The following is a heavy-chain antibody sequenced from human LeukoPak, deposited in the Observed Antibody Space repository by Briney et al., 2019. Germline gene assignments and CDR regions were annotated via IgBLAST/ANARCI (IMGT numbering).Heavy chain of an antibody. Sequence: GGSLRLSCAASGFTVSSNYMSWVRQAPGKGLEWVSFIYSGGSTYYADSVKGRFTISRDNSKNTLYLQMNSLRAEDTAVYYCANLDYYDSSGYSGRQKEIFDYWGQGTLVTVSS. J-gene: IGHJ4*02. CDR3: ANLDYYDSSGYSGRQKEIFDY. V-gene: IGHV3-66*01. CDR2: IYSGGST. CDR1: GFTVSSNY. D-gene: IGHD3-22*01.